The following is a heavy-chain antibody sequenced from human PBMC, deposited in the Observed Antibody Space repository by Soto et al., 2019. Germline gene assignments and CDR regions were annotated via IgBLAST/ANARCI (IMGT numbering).Heavy chain of an antibody. J-gene: IGHJ4*02. CDR3: ARDKEMGNCSTTSCSSLTFDY. CDR2: ISPYNGDT. CDR1: GYTFIDNG. V-gene: IGHV1-18*01. D-gene: IGHD2-2*01. Sequence: QVQLVQSGGEVQKPGASVKVSCKTSGYTFIDNGINWVRQAPGQGPEWMGWISPYNGDTNYAPKFQGRVTMTTATSTGTAFMDLRSLRSDDTPVYYCARDKEMGNCSTTSCSSLTFDYWGQGTLVTVSA.